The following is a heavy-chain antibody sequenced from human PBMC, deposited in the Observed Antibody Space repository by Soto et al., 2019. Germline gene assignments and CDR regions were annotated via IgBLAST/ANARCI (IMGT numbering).Heavy chain of an antibody. Sequence: LSLTCVISGDSVSSNSAAWNWIRQSPSRGLEWLGRTYYRTRWYYDYAVSVRSRITVNPDTSKNQFSLQLTSVTPEDTAVYYCAGTTSHYWYYMDVWGKGTTVTVSS. D-gene: IGHD1-7*01. CDR1: GDSVSSNSAA. V-gene: IGHV6-1*01. CDR3: AGTTSHYWYYMDV. CDR2: TYYRTRWYY. J-gene: IGHJ6*03.